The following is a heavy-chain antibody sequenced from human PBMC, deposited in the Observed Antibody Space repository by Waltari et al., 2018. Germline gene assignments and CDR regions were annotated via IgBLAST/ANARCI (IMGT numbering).Heavy chain of an antibody. D-gene: IGHD3-10*01. CDR3: APLPGGSGQTFDY. V-gene: IGHV1-69-2*01. Sequence: EAPLAQSGAEVKKPGATVKITGNAYGADFLDYDMHWVQQAPGKGLEWVRRIDPEDGETVYAEKFQGRVTITADTSTDTSYLELSSLRSDDTAVYYCAPLPGGSGQTFDYWGQGTLLTVSS. CDR1: GADFLDYD. CDR2: IDPEDGET. J-gene: IGHJ4*02.